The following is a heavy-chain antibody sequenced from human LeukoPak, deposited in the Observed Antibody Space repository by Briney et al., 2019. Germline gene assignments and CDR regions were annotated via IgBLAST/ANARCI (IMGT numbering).Heavy chain of an antibody. J-gene: IGHJ4*02. D-gene: IGHD6-6*01. CDR2: IIPIFGTA. V-gene: IGHV1-69*13. CDR1: GGTFSSYA. Sequence: ASVKVSCKASGGTFSSYAISWVRRAPGQGLEWMGGIIPIFGTANYAQKFQGRVTITADESTSTAYMELSSVRSEDTAVYYCARDRISTIAARPRIVFDYWGQGTLVTVSS. CDR3: ARDRISTIAARPRIVFDY.